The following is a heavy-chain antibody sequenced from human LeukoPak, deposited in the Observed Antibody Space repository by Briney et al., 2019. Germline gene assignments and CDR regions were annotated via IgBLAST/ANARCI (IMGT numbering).Heavy chain of an antibody. J-gene: IGHJ4*02. V-gene: IGHV5-51*01. CDR1: GYSFTSYW. D-gene: IGHD6-13*01. CDR2: IYPGDSDT. Sequence: GESLKISCKGSGYSFTSYWIGWVRQMPGKGLEWMGIIYPGDSDTRYSPSFQGQVTISADKSISTAYLQWSSLKASDTAMYYCARTGMYSSSWTDTYYLDYWGQGTLVTVSS. CDR3: ARTGMYSSSWTDTYYLDY.